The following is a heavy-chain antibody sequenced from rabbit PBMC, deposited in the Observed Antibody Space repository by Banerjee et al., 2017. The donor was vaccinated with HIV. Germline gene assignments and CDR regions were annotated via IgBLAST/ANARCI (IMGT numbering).Heavy chain of an antibody. CDR3: ARSVAGADWSYAL. V-gene: IGHV1S45*01. Sequence: QQQLEESGGGLVKPEGSLTLTCTASGFSFTNKYVMCWVRQAPGKGLEWIACINTSSGNAVYASWAKGRFTISKTSSTTVTLQMTSLTAADTATYFCARSVAGADWSYALWGPGTLVTVS. J-gene: IGHJ4*01. CDR2: INTSSGNA. CDR1: GFSFTNKYV. D-gene: IGHD8-1*01.